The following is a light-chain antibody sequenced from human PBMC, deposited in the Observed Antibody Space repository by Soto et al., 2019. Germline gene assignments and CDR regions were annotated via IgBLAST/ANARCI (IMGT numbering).Light chain of an antibody. J-gene: IGKJ1*01. Sequence: DIQMTQSPSTLSASVGDRVTITCRASQSISTWLAWYQQKPGKAPNLLIYDASNLESGVPSRFSGSGSGTDFTLTISRLEPEDFAVYYCQQYDRSPRTFGQGTKVDIK. CDR1: QSISTW. V-gene: IGKV1-5*01. CDR2: DAS. CDR3: QQYDRSPRT.